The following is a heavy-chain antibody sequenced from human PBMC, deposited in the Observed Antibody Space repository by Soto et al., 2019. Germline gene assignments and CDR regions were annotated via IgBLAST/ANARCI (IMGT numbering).Heavy chain of an antibody. CDR3: SASRDYNWFDP. CDR2: ISFDGTNK. J-gene: IGHJ5*02. CDR1: EFSFGTHA. Sequence: GGSLRLSCAASEFSFGTHAIHCCRQAPGEGLEWVAVISFDGTNKYYADSVKGRFTISRDNSRSTLYLQMNSLRIEDAAVYYCSASRDYNWFDPWGQGTLVTVSS. V-gene: IGHV3-30-3*01. D-gene: IGHD2-21*02.